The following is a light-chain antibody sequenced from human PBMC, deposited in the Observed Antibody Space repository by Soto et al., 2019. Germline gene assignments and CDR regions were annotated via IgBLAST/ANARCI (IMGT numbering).Light chain of an antibody. Sequence: EIVMTQSPATLSVSPGERATLSCRASQSVSSYLAWYQQKPGQTPRLLIYDASSRATGIPARFSGSGSGTDFTLTISSLQSEDFAVYYCQQYNNWPLTFGGGTNVEIK. CDR1: QSVSSY. V-gene: IGKV3-15*01. CDR3: QQYNNWPLT. CDR2: DAS. J-gene: IGKJ4*01.